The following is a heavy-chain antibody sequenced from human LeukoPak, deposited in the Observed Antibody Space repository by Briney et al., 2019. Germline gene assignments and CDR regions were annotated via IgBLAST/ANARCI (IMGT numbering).Heavy chain of an antibody. CDR1: GYTFTRYG. J-gene: IGHJ4*02. V-gene: IGHV1-18*01. CDR2: INTYNGNT. D-gene: IGHD3-22*01. Sequence: ASVKVSCKASGYTFTRYGISWVRQAPGQGLEWMGWINTYNGNTDYAQKLQGRVTMTTDTSTGTAYMELRSLRSDDTALYYCATNYYDSSGYYSIDYWGQGTLVTVSS. CDR3: ATNYYDSSGYYSIDY.